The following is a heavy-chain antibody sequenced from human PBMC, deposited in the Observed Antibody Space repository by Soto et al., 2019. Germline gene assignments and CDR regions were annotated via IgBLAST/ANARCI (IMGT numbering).Heavy chain of an antibody. Sequence: QMQLVQSGAEVKKTGSSVKVSCKASGYTFTYRYLHWVRQAPGQALEWMGWITPFNGNTNYAQKCKESVTITRDRSMSTAYMELSSLRSEDTAMYYCARSGDYGDYSWFDPWGQGTLVTVSS. D-gene: IGHD4-17*01. CDR1: GYTFTYRY. J-gene: IGHJ5*02. V-gene: IGHV1-45*02. CDR2: ITPFNGNT. CDR3: ARSGDYGDYSWFDP.